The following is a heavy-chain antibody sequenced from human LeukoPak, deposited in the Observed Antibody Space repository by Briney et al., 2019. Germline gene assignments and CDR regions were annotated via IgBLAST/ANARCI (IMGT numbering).Heavy chain of an antibody. CDR3: ATRPYYYYMDV. CDR1: GGSFSGYY. J-gene: IGHJ6*03. D-gene: IGHD6-6*01. V-gene: IGHV4-34*01. Sequence: KPSETLSLTCAVYGGSFSGYYWSWIRQPPGKGLEWIGEINHSGSTNYNPSLKSRVTISVDTSKSQFSLKLSSVTAADTAVYYCATRPYYYYMDVWGKGTTVTVSS. CDR2: INHSGST.